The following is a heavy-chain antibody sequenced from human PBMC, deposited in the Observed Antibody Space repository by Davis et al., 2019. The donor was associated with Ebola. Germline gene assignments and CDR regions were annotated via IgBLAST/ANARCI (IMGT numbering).Heavy chain of an antibody. V-gene: IGHV4-61*01. CDR1: GGSVSSGSYY. J-gene: IGHJ5*02. CDR2: IYYSGST. D-gene: IGHD3-22*01. CDR3: AREENYYDSSGPINWFDP. Sequence: PSETLSLTCTVSGGSVSSGSYYWSWIRQPPGKGLEWIGYIYYSGSTNYNPSLKSRVTISVDTSKNQFSLKLSSVTAADTAVYYCAREENYYDSSGPINWFDPWGQGTLVTVSS.